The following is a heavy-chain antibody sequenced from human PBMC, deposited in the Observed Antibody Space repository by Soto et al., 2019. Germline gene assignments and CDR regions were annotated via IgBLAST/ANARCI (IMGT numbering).Heavy chain of an antibody. CDR3: DRVPAGEFTVTTSPTFAY. Sequence: QVQLVQSGAEVKKPGASVKVSCKASGYTFTSYYMHWVRQAPGQGLEWMGIINPSGGSTSYAQKFQGRVTMTRDTSTSTVYLERSSQRSEDTAVYYCDRVPAGEFTVTTSPTFAYWGQGTLVTVSS. CDR2: INPSGGST. CDR1: GYTFTSYY. D-gene: IGHD4-4*01. V-gene: IGHV1-46*03. J-gene: IGHJ4*02.